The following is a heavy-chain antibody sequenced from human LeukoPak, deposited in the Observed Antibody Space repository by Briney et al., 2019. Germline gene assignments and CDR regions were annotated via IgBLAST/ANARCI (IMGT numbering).Heavy chain of an antibody. CDR3: AKKSGGVLTHFDY. J-gene: IGHJ4*02. CDR2: INSDGSST. CDR1: GFTFSTYW. D-gene: IGHD2-8*01. Sequence: GGSLRLSCAASGFTFSTYWMHWVRQAPGKGLVWVSRINSDGSSTSYADSVKGRFTISRDNAKNTLYLQMNSLRAEDTAVYYCAKKSGGVLTHFDYWGQGTLVTVSS. V-gene: IGHV3-74*01.